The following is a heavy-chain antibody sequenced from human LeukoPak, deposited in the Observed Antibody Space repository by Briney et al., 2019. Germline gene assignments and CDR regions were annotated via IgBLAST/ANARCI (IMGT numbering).Heavy chain of an antibody. CDR3: ATEGGRITILMDV. D-gene: IGHD3-3*01. CDR1: GFTFSSYS. J-gene: IGHJ6*04. Sequence: PGGSLRLSCAASGFTFSSYSMNWVRQAPGKGLEWVSSISSSSSYIYYADSVKGRFTISRDNAKNSLYLQMNSLRAEDTAVYYCATEGGRITILMDVWGKGTTVTVSS. CDR2: ISSSSSYI. V-gene: IGHV3-21*01.